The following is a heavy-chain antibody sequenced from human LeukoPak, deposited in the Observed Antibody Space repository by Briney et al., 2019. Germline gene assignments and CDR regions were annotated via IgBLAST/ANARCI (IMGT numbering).Heavy chain of an antibody. V-gene: IGHV3-23*01. D-gene: IGHD2-21*02. CDR1: GFTFSRHG. Sequence: GGSLRLSCAASGFTFSRHGMTWVRQAPGKGLEWVSAISGSGGSTYYAGSVKGRFTISRDNSKNTLYLQMNSLRADDTVVYYCAKSHHVTAIDYWGQGTLVTVSS. CDR2: ISGSGGST. CDR3: AKSHHVTAIDY. J-gene: IGHJ4*02.